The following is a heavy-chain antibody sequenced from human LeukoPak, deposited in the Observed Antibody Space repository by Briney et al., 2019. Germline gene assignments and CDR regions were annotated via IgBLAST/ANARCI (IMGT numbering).Heavy chain of an antibody. D-gene: IGHD3-3*01. CDR1: GGSISSYY. Sequence: NASVTLTLTCTVSGGSISSYYGSWIRHPPGKGREGIGYIYYRWCTKYNPSFESQVTTSVDTSKNQFSMKLSSVTAEDTAVYYCARHSRGGYYRGPFDYWGQGTLVTVSS. J-gene: IGHJ4*02. CDR3: ARHSRGGYYRGPFDY. V-gene: IGHV4-59*08. CDR2: IYYRWCT.